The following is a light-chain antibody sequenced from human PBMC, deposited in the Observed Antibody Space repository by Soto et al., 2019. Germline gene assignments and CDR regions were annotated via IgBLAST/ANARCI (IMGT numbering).Light chain of an antibody. Sequence: EIVLTQSPGTLSLSPGARVPLSCRASQSVRSNLAWYQQKPGQSPRLLIYGASTRATGIPARFSGSGSGTEFTLTISSLQSEDFAVYYCQQYNNWPPITFGQGTRLEIK. J-gene: IGKJ5*01. CDR3: QQYNNWPPIT. CDR2: GAS. CDR1: QSVRSN. V-gene: IGKV3-15*01.